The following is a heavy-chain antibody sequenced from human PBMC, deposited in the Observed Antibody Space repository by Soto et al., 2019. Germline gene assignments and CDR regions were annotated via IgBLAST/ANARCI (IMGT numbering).Heavy chain of an antibody. Sequence: QVQLVQSGAEVKKPGASVKVSCKASGYTFTSYDINWVRQATGQGLEWMGWMNPNSGNTGYAQKFQGRVTMTRNTSISTAYIELSSLRSEDTAVYYCARAGRYCSGGSCVHPTYWGQGTLVTVSS. CDR2: MNPNSGNT. CDR3: ARAGRYCSGGSCVHPTY. CDR1: GYTFTSYD. V-gene: IGHV1-8*01. J-gene: IGHJ4*02. D-gene: IGHD2-15*01.